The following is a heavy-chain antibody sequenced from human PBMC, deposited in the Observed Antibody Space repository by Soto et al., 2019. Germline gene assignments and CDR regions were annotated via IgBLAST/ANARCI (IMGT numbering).Heavy chain of an antibody. J-gene: IGHJ4*02. Sequence: PGGSLRLSCAASGFTFSSYAMSWVRQAPGKGLEWVSYISSSSSTIYYADSVKGRFTISRDNAKNSLYLQMNSLRDEDTAVYYCARDGVRRSSVHYKYFDYWGQGTLVTVPS. V-gene: IGHV3-48*02. CDR2: ISSSSSTI. D-gene: IGHD4-4*01. CDR1: GFTFSSYA. CDR3: ARDGVRRSSVHYKYFDY.